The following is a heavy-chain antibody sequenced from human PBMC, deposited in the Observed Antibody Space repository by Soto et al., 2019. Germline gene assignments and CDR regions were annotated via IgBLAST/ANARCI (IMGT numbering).Heavy chain of an antibody. CDR2: IIPIFGTA. V-gene: IGHV1-69*13. CDR1: GYPFTSFG. Sequence: GASVKVSCKASGYPFTSFGISWVRQAPGQGLEWMGGIIPIFGTANYAQKFQGRVTITADESTSTAYMELSSLRSEDTAVYYCARDGIGSSAISWFDPWGQGTLVTVSS. J-gene: IGHJ5*02. CDR3: ARDGIGSSAISWFDP. D-gene: IGHD6-13*01.